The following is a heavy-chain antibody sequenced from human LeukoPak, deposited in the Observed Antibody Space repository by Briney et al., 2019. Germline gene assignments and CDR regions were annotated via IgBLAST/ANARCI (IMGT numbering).Heavy chain of an antibody. J-gene: IGHJ4*02. V-gene: IGHV4-39*07. D-gene: IGHD2-15*01. CDR3: ARSRWELLYYFDY. CDR1: GGSISSYY. CDR2: IYYSGST. Sequence: SETLSLTCTVSGGSISSYYWGWIRQPPGKGLEWIGSIYYSGSTYYNPSLKSRVTISVDTSKNQFSLKLSSVTAADTAVYYCARSRWELLYYFDYWGQGTLVTVSS.